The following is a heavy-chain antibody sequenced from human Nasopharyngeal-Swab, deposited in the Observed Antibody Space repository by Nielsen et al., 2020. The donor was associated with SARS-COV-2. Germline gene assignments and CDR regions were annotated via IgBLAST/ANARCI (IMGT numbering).Heavy chain of an antibody. CDR3: TRVGAGDYGMDV. D-gene: IGHD3-10*01. CDR1: GFTFSGFA. Sequence: LKISCAASGFTFSGFAIYWVRQASGKGLEWLGRIRSKANRHATAYGASVKGRFTISRDDSQNTAFLQMDSLKSEDTGVYYCTRVGAGDYGMDVWGQGTTVIVSS. V-gene: IGHV3-73*01. CDR2: IRSKANRHAT. J-gene: IGHJ6*02.